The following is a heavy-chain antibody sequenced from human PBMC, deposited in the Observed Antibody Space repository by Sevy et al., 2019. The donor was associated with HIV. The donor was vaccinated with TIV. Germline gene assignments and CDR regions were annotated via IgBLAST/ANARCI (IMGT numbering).Heavy chain of an antibody. D-gene: IGHD6-19*01. Sequence: GGSLRLSCTASGFTFSSYEMSWVRQAPGKGLEWVSYITLSGSTIYYADSVKGRFTISRDNAKNSLYLQMNSLRAEDTAVYYCARDRQGITVAGTAIDYWGQGTLVTVSS. CDR1: GFTFSSYE. V-gene: IGHV3-48*03. J-gene: IGHJ4*02. CDR2: ITLSGSTI. CDR3: ARDRQGITVAGTAIDY.